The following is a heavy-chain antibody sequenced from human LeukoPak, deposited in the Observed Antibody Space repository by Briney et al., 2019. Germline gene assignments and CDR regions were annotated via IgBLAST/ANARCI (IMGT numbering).Heavy chain of an antibody. J-gene: IGHJ4*02. CDR1: GFTFGDYA. CDR2: IRSKAYGGTT. CDR3: TRDPTSHTTYYYDSSGYQDHFDY. D-gene: IGHD3-22*01. Sequence: GGSLRLSCTASGFTFGDYAMSWFRQAPGKGLEWVGFIRSKAYGGTTEYAASVKGRFTISRDDSKSIAYLQMNSLKTEDTAVYYCTRDPTSHTTYYYDSSGYQDHFDYWGQGTLVTVSS. V-gene: IGHV3-49*03.